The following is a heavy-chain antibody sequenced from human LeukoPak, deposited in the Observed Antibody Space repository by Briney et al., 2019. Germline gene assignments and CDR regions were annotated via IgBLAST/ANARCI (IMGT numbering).Heavy chain of an antibody. Sequence: ASVKVSCKASGYTFTGYYMHWVRQAPGQGLEWMGWINPNSGGTNYAQKFQGRVTMTRDTSISTAYMELSRLRSDDTAVYYCARLSWLRHASDIWGQGTMVTVSS. D-gene: IGHD5-12*01. J-gene: IGHJ3*02. CDR1: GYTFTGYY. CDR3: ARLSWLRHASDI. CDR2: INPNSGGT. V-gene: IGHV1-2*02.